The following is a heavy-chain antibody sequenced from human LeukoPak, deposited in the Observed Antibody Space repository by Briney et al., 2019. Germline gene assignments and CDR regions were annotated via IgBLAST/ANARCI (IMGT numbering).Heavy chain of an antibody. CDR1: GFTFSSYW. D-gene: IGHD3-22*01. CDR2: IKSDGGT. Sequence: GGSLRLSCAASGFTFSSYWMHWVRQAPGKGLVWVSRIKSDGGTNYADSVKSRFTISRDNAKNTLSLQMNSLRAEDTGVYYCARAPSEIGGYYPEYFRHWGQGTLVTVSS. V-gene: IGHV3-74*01. J-gene: IGHJ1*01. CDR3: ARAPSEIGGYYPEYFRH.